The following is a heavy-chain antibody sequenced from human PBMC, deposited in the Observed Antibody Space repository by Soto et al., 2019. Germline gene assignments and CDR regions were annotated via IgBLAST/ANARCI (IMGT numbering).Heavy chain of an antibody. CDR2: FDPEDGET. CDR3: ARDLGSGRYRVRPSFFDY. CDR1: GYTLTELS. D-gene: IGHD6-19*01. Sequence: ASVKVSCKVSGYTLTELSMHWVLQAPGKGLEWMGGFDPEDGETIYAQKFQGRVTMTEDTSTDTAYMELRSLRSEDTAVYYCARDLGSGRYRVRPSFFDYWGQGTLGTRSS. V-gene: IGHV1-24*01. J-gene: IGHJ4*02.